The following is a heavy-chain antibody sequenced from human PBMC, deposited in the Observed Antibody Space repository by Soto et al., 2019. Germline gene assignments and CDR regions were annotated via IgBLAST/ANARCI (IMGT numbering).Heavy chain of an antibody. CDR3: ASLGSSSSKDGMDV. J-gene: IGHJ6*02. D-gene: IGHD6-6*01. Sequence: GGSLRLACAASGFTFDDYAMHWVRQAPGKGLEWVSGISWNSGSIGYADSVKGRFTISRDNAKNSLYLQMNSLRAEDTALYYCASLGSSSSKDGMDVWGQGTTVTVSS. V-gene: IGHV3-9*01. CDR1: GFTFDDYA. CDR2: ISWNSGSI.